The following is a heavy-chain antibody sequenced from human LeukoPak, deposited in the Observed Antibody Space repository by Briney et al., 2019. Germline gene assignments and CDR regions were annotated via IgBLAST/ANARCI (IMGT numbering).Heavy chain of an antibody. D-gene: IGHD2-21*02. CDR1: GYTSTSYY. Sequence: GASVKVSCKASGYTSTSYYMHWVRQAPGEGLEWMGIINPTGGSTSYAQKFQGRVTMTRDTSTSTVYMELSSLRSEDTAVYYCARDHYHKIHSVMVTAPDYWGQGTLVIVSS. CDR2: INPTGGST. J-gene: IGHJ4*02. V-gene: IGHV1-46*01. CDR3: ARDHYHKIHSVMVTAPDY.